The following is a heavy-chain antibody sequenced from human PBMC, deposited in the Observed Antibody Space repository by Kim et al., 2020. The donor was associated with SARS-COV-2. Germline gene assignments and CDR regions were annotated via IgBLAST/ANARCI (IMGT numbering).Heavy chain of an antibody. V-gene: IGHV3-30*18. CDR2: ISYDGSNK. Sequence: GGSLRLSCAASGFTFSSYGMHWVRQAPGKGLEWVAVISYDGSNKYYADSVKGRFTISRDNSKNTLYLQMNSLRAEDTAVYYCAKGMEAVTTIYYYYGMDVWGQGTTVTVSS. D-gene: IGHD4-17*01. CDR1: GFTFSSYG. CDR3: AKGMEAVTTIYYYYGMDV. J-gene: IGHJ6*02.